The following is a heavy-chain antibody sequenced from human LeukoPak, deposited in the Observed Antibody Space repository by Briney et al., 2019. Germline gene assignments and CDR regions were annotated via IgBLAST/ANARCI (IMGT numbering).Heavy chain of an antibody. CDR1: GFTVSSNY. D-gene: IGHD3-10*01. V-gene: IGHV3-66*01. CDR3: ARELTTMVRGVIQNWFDP. J-gene: IGHJ5*02. Sequence: GGSLRLSCAASGFTVSSNYMSWVRQAPGKGLEWVSVIYSGGSTYYADSVKGRFTISRDNSKNTLYLQMNSLRAKDTAVYYCARELTTMVRGVIQNWFDPWGQGTLVTVSS. CDR2: IYSGGST.